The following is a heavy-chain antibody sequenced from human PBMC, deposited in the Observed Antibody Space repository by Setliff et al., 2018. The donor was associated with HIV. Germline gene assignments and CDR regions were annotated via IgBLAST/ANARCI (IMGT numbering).Heavy chain of an antibody. CDR2: IYYSGST. V-gene: IGHV4-31*03. J-gene: IGHJ3*02. D-gene: IGHD3-16*01. CDR1: GGSISSGGFY. Sequence: SETLSLTCTVSGGSISSGGFYWTWIRQHPGKGLEWIGYIYYSGSTYYNPSLKSRVTISVDTSENQFSLKLSSVTAADTAVYYCARNGGEKEAFDIWGQGTMVTVSS. CDR3: ARNGGEKEAFDI.